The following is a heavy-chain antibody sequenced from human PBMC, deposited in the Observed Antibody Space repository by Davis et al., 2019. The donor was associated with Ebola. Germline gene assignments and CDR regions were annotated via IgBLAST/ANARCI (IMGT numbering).Heavy chain of an antibody. J-gene: IGHJ6*02. CDR2: ISTYNGNT. Sequence: ASVKVSCKASGYTFTSYGISWVQQAPGQGLEWMGWISTYNGNTNYAQKFQGRVTITADESTSTAYMELSSLRSEDTAVYYCARDTVIIFPYYYGMDVWGQGTTVTVSS. CDR3: ARDTVIIFPYYYGMDV. D-gene: IGHD3-10*01. CDR1: GYTFTSYG. V-gene: IGHV1-18*01.